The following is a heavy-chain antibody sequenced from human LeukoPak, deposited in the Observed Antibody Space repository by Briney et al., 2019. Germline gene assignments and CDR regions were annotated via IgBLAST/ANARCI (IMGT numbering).Heavy chain of an antibody. D-gene: IGHD3-10*01. Sequence: SETLSLTCTVSGGSISSSSYYWGWIRQPPGKGLEWIGSIYYSGSTNYNLSLKSRVTISVDTSKNQFSLKLSSVTAADTAVYYCARDLDHYYGSGSYWNWGQGTMVTVSS. J-gene: IGHJ3*01. CDR3: ARDLDHYYGSGSYWN. CDR2: IYYSGST. V-gene: IGHV4-39*07. CDR1: GGSISSSSYY.